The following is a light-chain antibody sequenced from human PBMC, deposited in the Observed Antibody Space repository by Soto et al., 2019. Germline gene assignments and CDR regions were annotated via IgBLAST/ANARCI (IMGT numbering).Light chain of an antibody. CDR2: ATS. Sequence: DIQMTQSPSSLSASVVDRVTITCRASQDISNSLAWYQQKPGEVPKVLIYATSILQSGVPARFSGSGSGTDFTLTISSLQPEDVATYYCQNYNSAPLTFGGGTKVEI. V-gene: IGKV1-27*01. J-gene: IGKJ4*01. CDR3: QNYNSAPLT. CDR1: QDISNS.